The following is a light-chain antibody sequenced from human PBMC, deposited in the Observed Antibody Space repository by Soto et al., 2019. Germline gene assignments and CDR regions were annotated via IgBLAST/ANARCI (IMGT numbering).Light chain of an antibody. J-gene: IGKJ1*01. CDR1: QSISNY. V-gene: IGKV1-39*01. CDR2: GAS. CDR3: QHTYSSPLT. Sequence: DIQMTQSPSSLSASVGDRVTITCRASQSISNYLNWYLQKPGKAPKLLIFGASSVQSGVSLRFSGSGSGTDFTLTISSLQPEDFAVYYCQHTYSSPLTFGQGTKVEVK.